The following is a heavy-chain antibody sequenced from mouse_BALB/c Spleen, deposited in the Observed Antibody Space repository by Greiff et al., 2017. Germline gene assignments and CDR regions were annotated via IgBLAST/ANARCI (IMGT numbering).Heavy chain of an antibody. CDR2: ISYDGSN. D-gene: IGHD2-4*01. CDR3: ARNDYDEGAWFAY. V-gene: IGHV3-6*02. Sequence: DVQLQESGPGLVKPSQSLSLTCSVTGYSITSGYYWNWIRQFPGNKLEWMGYISYDGSNNYNPSLKNRISITRDTSKNQFFLKLNSVTTEDTATYYCARNDYDEGAWFAYWGQGTLVTVSA. J-gene: IGHJ3*01. CDR1: GYSITSGYY.